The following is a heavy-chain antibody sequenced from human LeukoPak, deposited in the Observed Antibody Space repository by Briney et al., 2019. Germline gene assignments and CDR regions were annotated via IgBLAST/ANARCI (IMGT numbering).Heavy chain of an antibody. CDR1: GFTFSSYG. D-gene: IGHD6-19*01. Sequence: PGRSLRLSCAASGFTFSSYGMHWVRQAPGKGLEWVAVIWYDGSNKYYADSVKGRCTISRDNSKYTLYLQMNSLRAEDTAVYYCARDYSAYSSGWYDYYGMDVWGQGTTVTVSS. CDR3: ARDYSAYSSGWYDYYGMDV. J-gene: IGHJ6*02. V-gene: IGHV3-33*01. CDR2: IWYDGSNK.